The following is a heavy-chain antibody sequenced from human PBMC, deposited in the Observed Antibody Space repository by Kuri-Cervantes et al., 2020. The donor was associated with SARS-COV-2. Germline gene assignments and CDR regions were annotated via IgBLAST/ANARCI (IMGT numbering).Heavy chain of an antibody. CDR3: ARGYCSSTSCHPSDY. D-gene: IGHD2-2*01. V-gene: IGHV1-3*01. Sequence: ASVKVSCKASGGTFSSYAISWVRQAPGQGLEWMGWINAGNGNTKYSQKFQGRVTITRDTSASTAYMELSSLRSEDTAVYYCARGYCSSTSCHPSDYWGQGTLVTVSS. CDR2: INAGNGNT. CDR1: GGTFSSYA. J-gene: IGHJ4*02.